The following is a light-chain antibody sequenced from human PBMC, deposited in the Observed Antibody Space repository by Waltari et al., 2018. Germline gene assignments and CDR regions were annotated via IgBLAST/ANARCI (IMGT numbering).Light chain of an antibody. V-gene: IGLV3-21*04. J-gene: IGLJ3*02. CDR3: QVWDSSRAQVL. CDR1: NIGTRI. Sequence: SYLLTQPPSVSVAPGQTPRITRGSNNIGTRIRPWCQQRPGQAPVVVIYYDTDRPSGIPERFSGSNSGDTATLTISRVEAGDEADYYCQVWDSSRAQVLFGGGTRLTVL. CDR2: YDT.